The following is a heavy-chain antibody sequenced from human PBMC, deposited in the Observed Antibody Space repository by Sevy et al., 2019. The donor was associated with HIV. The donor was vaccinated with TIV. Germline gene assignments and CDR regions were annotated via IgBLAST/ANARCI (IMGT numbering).Heavy chain of an antibody. CDR3: ARENTMIEEPGRFDP. CDR2: IDRSGSTI. D-gene: IGHD3-22*01. V-gene: IGHV3-11*01. CDR1: GFTFSDYY. Sequence: GGSLRLSCAASGFTFSDYYMSWIRQAPGKGLEWVSYIDRSGSTINYADSVKGRFTISRDNAKKSVYLQINSLRAEDTAVYYCARENTMIEEPGRFDPWGQGTLVTVSS. J-gene: IGHJ5*02.